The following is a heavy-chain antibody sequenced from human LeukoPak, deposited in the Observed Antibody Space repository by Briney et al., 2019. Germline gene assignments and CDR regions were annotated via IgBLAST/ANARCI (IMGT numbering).Heavy chain of an antibody. V-gene: IGHV4-39*02. CDR1: GGSISSSSYY. Sequence: SETLSLTCTVSGGSISSSSYYWGWIRQPPGEGLEWIGSIYYSGSTYYNPSLKSRVTISVDTSKNQFSLKLSSVTAADTAVYYCARDGPPDYSNSFRGASEGGAFDIWGQGTMVTVSS. CDR2: IYYSGST. D-gene: IGHD4-11*01. CDR3: ARDGPPDYSNSFRGASEGGAFDI. J-gene: IGHJ3*02.